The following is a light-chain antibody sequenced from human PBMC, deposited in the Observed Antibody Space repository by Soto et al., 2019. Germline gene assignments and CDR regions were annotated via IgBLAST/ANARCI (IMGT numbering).Light chain of an antibody. CDR3: QQYNSWPPIT. V-gene: IGKV3-15*01. CDR2: DAS. Sequence: EVVMTQSPASLSVSPGERATLSGRASESVSRNLACYQQKPGQAHRLLIYDASTRATGIPDSFSGGGSGTEFTVTISSLQSEAFVVYYCQQYNSWPPITFGQGTRLEIK. CDR1: ESVSRN. J-gene: IGKJ5*01.